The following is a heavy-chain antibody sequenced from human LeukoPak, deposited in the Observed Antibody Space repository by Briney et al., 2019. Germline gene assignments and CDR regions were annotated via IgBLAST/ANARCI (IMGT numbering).Heavy chain of an antibody. CDR3: ARENSNSWYLDY. D-gene: IGHD6-13*01. V-gene: IGHV4-59*01. CDR2: IYNSGST. J-gene: IGHJ4*02. CDR1: GGSISTYY. Sequence: SETLSLTCTVSGGSISTYYWSWIRQPPGKGLEWIGYIYNSGSTNYNPSLKSRVTISVDTSKNQFSLKLSSVTAADTAVYYCARENSNSWYLDYWGQGTLVTVPS.